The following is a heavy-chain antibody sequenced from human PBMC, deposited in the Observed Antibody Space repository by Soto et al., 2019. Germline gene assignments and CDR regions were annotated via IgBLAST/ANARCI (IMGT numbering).Heavy chain of an antibody. J-gene: IGHJ4*02. Sequence: XGSLRLSCAASGVTFSSYGMHWVRQAPGKGLDWVAVISYDGSNKYYADSVKGRFTISRDNSKNTLYLQMNSLRAEDTAVYYCAKSGIAVAVIPYYWGQGTLVTVSS. CDR3: AKSGIAVAVIPYY. CDR2: ISYDGSNK. D-gene: IGHD6-19*01. CDR1: GVTFSSYG. V-gene: IGHV3-30*18.